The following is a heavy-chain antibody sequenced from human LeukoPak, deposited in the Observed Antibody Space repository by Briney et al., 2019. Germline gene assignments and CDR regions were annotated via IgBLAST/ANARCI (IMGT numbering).Heavy chain of an antibody. V-gene: IGHV1-2*02. D-gene: IGHD5-12*01. J-gene: IGHJ6*02. Sequence: ASVKVSFKASGYTFIGYYMNWVRQAPGQGLEWMGWINPNSGGTNYAQKFQGRVTMTRDMSISTAYMELSRLRSDDTAVYYCARGPIVASIFGYGMDVWGQGTTVTVSS. CDR3: ARGPIVASIFGYGMDV. CDR1: GYTFIGYY. CDR2: INPNSGGT.